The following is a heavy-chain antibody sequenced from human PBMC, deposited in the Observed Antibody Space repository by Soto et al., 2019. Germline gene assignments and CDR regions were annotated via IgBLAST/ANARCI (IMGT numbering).Heavy chain of an antibody. Sequence: SETLSLTCTVSGGSISSYYWSWIRQPAGKGLEWIGRIYTSGSTNYNPSLKSRVTMSVDTSKNQFSLKLSSVTAADTAVYYCARSKFDYCSGGSCYSNYGMDVWGQGTAVTVYS. CDR3: ARSKFDYCSGGSCYSNYGMDV. CDR2: IYTSGST. J-gene: IGHJ6*02. V-gene: IGHV4-4*07. D-gene: IGHD2-15*01. CDR1: GGSISSYY.